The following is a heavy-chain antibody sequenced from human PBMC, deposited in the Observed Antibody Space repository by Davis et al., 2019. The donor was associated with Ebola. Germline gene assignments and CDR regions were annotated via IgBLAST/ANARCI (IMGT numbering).Heavy chain of an antibody. CDR2: ISGSGGST. CDR3: ARDYNYYSSGWSAVRF. CDR1: GFTFSTYA. J-gene: IGHJ4*02. D-gene: IGHD6-19*01. Sequence: GESLKISCAASGFTFSTYAMGWVRQAPGKGLEWVSAISGSGGSTNYADSVKGRFTISRDNAKNTLYLQMNSLRAEDTAVYYCARDYNYYSSGWSAVRFWGQGTLVTVSS. V-gene: IGHV3-23*01.